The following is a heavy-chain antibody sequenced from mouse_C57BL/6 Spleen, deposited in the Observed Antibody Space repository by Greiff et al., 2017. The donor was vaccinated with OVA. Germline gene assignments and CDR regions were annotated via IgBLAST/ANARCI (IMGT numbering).Heavy chain of an antibody. CDR1: GYAFTNYL. J-gene: IGHJ1*03. D-gene: IGHD1-1*01. CDR2: INPGSGGT. V-gene: IGHV1-54*01. Sequence: VQLQQSGAELVRPGTSVKVSCKASGYAFTNYLIEWVQQRPGQGLEWIGVINPGSGGTNYNEKFKGKATLTADKSSSTAYMQLSSLTSEDSAVYFCARNYGSSDWYFDVWGTGTTVTVSS. CDR3: ARNYGSSDWYFDV.